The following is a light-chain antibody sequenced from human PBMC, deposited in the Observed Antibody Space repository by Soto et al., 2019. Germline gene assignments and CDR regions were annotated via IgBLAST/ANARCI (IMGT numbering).Light chain of an antibody. J-gene: IGKJ4*01. CDR2: WAS. Sequence: DIVMTQSPDSLSVSLGERATINCKSSQTVFHSSYNKDFLAWYQQKPGQPPKLLFYWASTRESGVPDRFSGSGSGTDFTLTISGLQAEDVAVYYCQQYYNTPLTFGGGTKVEI. CDR3: QQYYNTPLT. V-gene: IGKV4-1*01. CDR1: QTVFHSSYNKDF.